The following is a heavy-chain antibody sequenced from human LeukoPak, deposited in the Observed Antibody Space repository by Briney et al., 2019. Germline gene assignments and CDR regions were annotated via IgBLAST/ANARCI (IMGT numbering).Heavy chain of an antibody. CDR3: ARWRYYDSSGYFDY. CDR1: GGSISSYY. D-gene: IGHD3-22*01. V-gene: IGHV4-59*01. Sequence: PSETLSLTCTVSGGSISSYYWSWIRQPPGKGLEWIGYIYYSGSTNYNPSLKSRVTISVDTSKNQFSLKLSPVTAADTAVYYCARWRYYDSSGYFDYWGQGTLVTVSP. CDR2: IYYSGST. J-gene: IGHJ4*02.